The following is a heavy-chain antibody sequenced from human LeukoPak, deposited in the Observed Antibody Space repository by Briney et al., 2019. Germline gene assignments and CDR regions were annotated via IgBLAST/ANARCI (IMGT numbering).Heavy chain of an antibody. Sequence: ASVTVSCKASGYTFTGQDMHWVRQAPGQGLEWMGWINPNTGDTDYAQKFQGRVTMARDTTTSTAYMELSRLTSDDTAVYYCASYPRYSSSPPFDYWGQGTLVTVSS. CDR1: GYTFTGQD. V-gene: IGHV1-2*02. D-gene: IGHD6-19*01. CDR2: INPNTGDT. J-gene: IGHJ4*02. CDR3: ASYPRYSSSPPFDY.